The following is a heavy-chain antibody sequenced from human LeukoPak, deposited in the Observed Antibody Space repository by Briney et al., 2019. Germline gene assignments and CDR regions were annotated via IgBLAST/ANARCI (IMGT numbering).Heavy chain of an antibody. V-gene: IGHV3-23*01. CDR3: ARAYYYDSSGYPFDI. CDR1: GFTFSSYG. J-gene: IGHJ3*02. D-gene: IGHD3-22*01. Sequence: GGSLRLSCAASGFTFSSYGMSWVRQAPGKGLEWVSAISGSGGSTYYADSVKGRFTISRDNSKNTLYLQMNSLRAEDTAVYYCARAYYYDSSGYPFDIWGQGTMVTVSS. CDR2: ISGSGGST.